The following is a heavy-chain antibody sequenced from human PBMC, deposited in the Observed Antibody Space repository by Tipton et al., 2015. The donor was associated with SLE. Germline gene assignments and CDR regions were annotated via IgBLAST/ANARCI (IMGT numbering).Heavy chain of an antibody. D-gene: IGHD3-22*01. V-gene: IGHV4-59*11. J-gene: IGHJ3*02. CDR1: GGSISSHY. Sequence: TLSLTCTVSGGSISSHYWSWIRQPPGKGLEWIGYIYNSGSGNYNPSLKSRVTISVDTSKNQFSLKLSSVSAADTAVYYCARSDSYDISGFSSYPVDIWGQGTMVTVSS. CDR2: IYNSGSG. CDR3: ARSDSYDISGFSSYPVDI.